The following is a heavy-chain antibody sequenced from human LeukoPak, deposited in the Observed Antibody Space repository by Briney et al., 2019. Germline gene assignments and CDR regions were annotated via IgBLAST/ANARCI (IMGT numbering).Heavy chain of an antibody. V-gene: IGHV1-18*01. CDR1: GYTFTSYG. J-gene: IGHJ6*02. D-gene: IGHD2-21*02. CDR2: ISAYNGNT. CDR3: ARDHFGGYCGGDCPIYYYYGMDV. Sequence: ASVKVSCKASGYTFTSYGISWVRQAPGQGLEWMGWISAYNGNTNYAQKLQGRVTMTTDTSTSTAYMELRSLRSDDTAVYYCARDHFGGYCGGDCPIYYYYGMDVWGQGTTVTVSS.